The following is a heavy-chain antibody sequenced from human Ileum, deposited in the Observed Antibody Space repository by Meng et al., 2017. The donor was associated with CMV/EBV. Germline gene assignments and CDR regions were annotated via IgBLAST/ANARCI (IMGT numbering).Heavy chain of an antibody. CDR1: GFIFSSYT. CDR3: AKTDIATTVVGYGMDV. J-gene: IGHJ6*02. V-gene: IGHV3-21*01. CDR2: ISSSSYSI. D-gene: IGHD2-15*01. Sequence: GGSLRLSCAGSGFIFSSYTMNWVRQAPGKGLEWVSTISSSSYSIYYTDSVKGRFTVSRDNAKNSLYLQMNSLRADDTAVYYCAKTDIATTVVGYGMDVWGQGTTVTVSS.